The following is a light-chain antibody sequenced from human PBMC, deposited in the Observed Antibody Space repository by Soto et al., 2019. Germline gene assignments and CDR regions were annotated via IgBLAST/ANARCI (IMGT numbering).Light chain of an antibody. CDR2: EVN. CDR1: SSDVGGYNY. V-gene: IGLV2-8*01. CDR3: STYAGSSNV. Sequence: QSALTQPPSASGSPGQSIAISCTGTSSDVGGYNYVSWYQQHPGKAPKLMIYEVNKRPSGVPDRFSGSKSGNTASLTVSGHHAEEEADYYCSTYAGSSNVFGTGTKLTVL. J-gene: IGLJ1*01.